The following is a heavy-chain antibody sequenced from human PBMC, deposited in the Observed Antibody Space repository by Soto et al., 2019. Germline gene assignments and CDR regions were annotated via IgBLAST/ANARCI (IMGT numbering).Heavy chain of an antibody. CDR1: GYTFTSYG. CDR2: INAAIGDT. CDR3: VRRHVSATGIDWFDP. J-gene: IGHJ5*02. Sequence: ASVKVSCKASGYTFTSYGIHWVRQATGQRLEWMGWINAAIGDTKYSPKFQGRVTITRDTSASTAYMELSSLRSEDTAVYYCVRRHVSATGIDWFDPWGQGTLVTVSS. V-gene: IGHV1-3*01. D-gene: IGHD6-13*01.